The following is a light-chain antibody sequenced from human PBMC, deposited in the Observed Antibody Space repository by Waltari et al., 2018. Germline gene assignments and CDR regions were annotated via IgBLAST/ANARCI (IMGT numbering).Light chain of an antibody. CDR2: DAS. CDR3: QQRGKWPLT. CDR1: QSVSSY. J-gene: IGKJ4*01. V-gene: IGKV3-11*01. Sequence: EIVLTQSPATLSLSPGERATLSCRASQSVSSYLAWYQQKPGQAPRLLIYDASKMATGIPARFSGSRSGTDFTLTISSLEPEDFAVYYCQQRGKWPLTFGGGTKVEIK.